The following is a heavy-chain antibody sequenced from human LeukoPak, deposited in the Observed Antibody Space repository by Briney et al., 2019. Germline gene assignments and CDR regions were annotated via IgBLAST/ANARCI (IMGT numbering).Heavy chain of an antibody. V-gene: IGHV3-74*01. CDR2: TNSDGSTT. CDR1: GFTFSSYW. D-gene: IGHD3-22*01. CDR3: ARGWVPSDITMN. J-gene: IGHJ3*01. Sequence: TGGSLRLSCAASGFTFSSYWMHWVRQAPGKGLVWVSRTNSDGSTTEYADSVKGRFTLSRDNAKNTLYLQMNSPRAEDSAVYYCARGWVPSDITMNWGQGTMVTVSS.